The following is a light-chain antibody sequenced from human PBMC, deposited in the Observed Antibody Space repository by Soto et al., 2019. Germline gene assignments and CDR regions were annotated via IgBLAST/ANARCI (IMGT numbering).Light chain of an antibody. CDR2: RTS. CDR3: QQYGSAPHT. V-gene: IGKV3-20*01. J-gene: IGKJ2*01. Sequence: EIVLTQSPGTLSLSPGERATLSCRASQSLSSNYLAWFQQKPGQTPRLLLFRTSSRATGIPDRFSGSGSETDFTLTISRLEPEDFAVYYCQQYGSAPHTFVQGTKLEIK. CDR1: QSLSSNY.